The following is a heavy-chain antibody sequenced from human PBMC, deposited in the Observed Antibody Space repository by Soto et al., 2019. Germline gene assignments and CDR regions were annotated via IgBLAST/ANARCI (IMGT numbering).Heavy chain of an antibody. Sequence: TLCLPWTVADGNISSYYWSRIRKPPGKGLEWIGYIYYSGSTNYNPSLKSRVTISVDTSKNQFSLKLSSVTAADTAVYYCARDHEVRSKTAAGLFFDYWGQGTLVTVSS. V-gene: IGHV4-59*01. J-gene: IGHJ4*02. CDR3: ARDHEVRSKTAAGLFFDY. CDR1: DGNISSYY. CDR2: IYYSGST. D-gene: IGHD6-13*01.